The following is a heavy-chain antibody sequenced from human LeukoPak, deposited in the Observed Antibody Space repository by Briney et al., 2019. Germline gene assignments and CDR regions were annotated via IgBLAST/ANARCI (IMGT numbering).Heavy chain of an antibody. CDR2: IIGSSGST. CDR3: AKGAYDYIEIAYFDY. J-gene: IGHJ4*02. CDR1: GFTFDDYA. V-gene: IGHV3-23*01. D-gene: IGHD5-12*01. Sequence: GGSLRLSCAASGFTFDDYAMHWVRQAPGKGLEWVSLIIGSSGSTFYADSVKGRFTISRDKSKNTLYLQMNSLRAEDTAVYYCAKGAYDYIEIAYFDYWGQGSLVTVSS.